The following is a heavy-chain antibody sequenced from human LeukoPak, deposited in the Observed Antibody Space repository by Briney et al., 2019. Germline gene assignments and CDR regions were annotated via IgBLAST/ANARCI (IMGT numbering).Heavy chain of an antibody. J-gene: IGHJ4*02. CDR3: ARGSLGDLRGGLRF. V-gene: IGHV4-4*02. D-gene: IGHD3-10*01. Sequence: PSGTLSLTCVVSGGSISSTNWLIWVRQPPGKGLEWIGEIYHSGSTSYNPSLNSRVTISVDKSKNQFSLKLNSVTAADTAVYYCARGSLGDLRGGLRFWGQGTLVTVSS. CDR1: GGSISSTNW. CDR2: IYHSGST.